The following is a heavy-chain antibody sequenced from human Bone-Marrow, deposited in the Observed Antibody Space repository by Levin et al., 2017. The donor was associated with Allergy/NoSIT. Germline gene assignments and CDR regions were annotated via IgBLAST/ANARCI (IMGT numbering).Heavy chain of an antibody. CDR3: ARGPGSCSGGSCIYFDY. J-gene: IGHJ4*02. D-gene: IGHD2-15*01. V-gene: IGHV3-74*01. Sequence: LSLTCAASGFTFNSYWMHWVRQAPGKGLVWVSRINSDGSSTSYADSVKGRFTISRDNAKNTLYLQMNSLRAEDTAVYYCARGPGSCSGGSCIYFDYWGQGTLVTVSS. CDR2: INSDGSST. CDR1: GFTFNSYW.